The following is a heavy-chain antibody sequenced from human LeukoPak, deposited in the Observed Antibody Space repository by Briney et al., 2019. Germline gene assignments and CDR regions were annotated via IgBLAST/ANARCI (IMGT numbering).Heavy chain of an antibody. CDR2: VSYIGST. D-gene: IGHD4-17*01. V-gene: IGHV4-59*11. J-gene: IGHJ3*02. CDR3: ARDPTTVTKGLDI. Sequence: PSETLSLTCTVSGDSFSSHYWSWVRQPPGRGLERIGYVSYIGSTNYNPSLKSRVTISVDTSKNQFSLKLSSVTAADTAVYYCARDPTTVTKGLDIWGQGTMVTVSS. CDR1: GDSFSSHY.